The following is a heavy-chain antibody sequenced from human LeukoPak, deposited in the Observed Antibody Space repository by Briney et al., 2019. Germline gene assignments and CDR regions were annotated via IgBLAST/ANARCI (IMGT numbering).Heavy chain of an antibody. CDR3: ASVLYCSSTVCMQNGMDV. D-gene: IGHD2-2*01. CDR1: GFTFSSYA. J-gene: IGHJ6*04. V-gene: IGHV3-30*04. CDR2: ISYDGSNK. Sequence: GRSLRLSCAASGFTFSSYAIHWVRQAPGKGLEWVAVISYDGSNKYYADSVKGRFTISRDNSKNTLYLQMNSLRTEDTAVYYCASVLYCSSTVCMQNGMDVWGKGTTVTVSS.